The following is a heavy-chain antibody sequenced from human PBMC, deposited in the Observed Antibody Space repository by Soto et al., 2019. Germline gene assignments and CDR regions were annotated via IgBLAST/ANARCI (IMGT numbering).Heavy chain of an antibody. CDR3: ATMGVKIGSGSYGAFDI. CDR2: ISGSGGST. CDR1: GFTFSSYA. Sequence: GGSLRLSCAASGFTFSSYAMSWVRQAPGKGLEWVSAISGSGGSTYYADSVKGRFTISRDNSKNTLYLQMNSLRAEDTAVYYCATMGVKIGSGSYGAFDIWGQGTMVTVSS. V-gene: IGHV3-23*01. J-gene: IGHJ3*02. D-gene: IGHD3-10*01.